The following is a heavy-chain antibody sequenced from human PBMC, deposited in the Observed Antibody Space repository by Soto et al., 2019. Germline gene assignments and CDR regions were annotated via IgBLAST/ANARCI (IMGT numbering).Heavy chain of an antibody. J-gene: IGHJ4*02. CDR3: ATYLNGEQY. D-gene: IGHD3-10*01. V-gene: IGHV3-7*02. CDR1: GFTFGTYW. CDR2: IKPDGSER. Sequence: EVQLVESGGGLVQPGGSLRLSCAASGFTFGTYWMTWVRQAPGKGLECVGNIKPDGSERYYVDSVKGRFTISRDNAKNSLYLHMNSLRAGDPAVYYCATYLNGEQYWGQGPLVTVSS.